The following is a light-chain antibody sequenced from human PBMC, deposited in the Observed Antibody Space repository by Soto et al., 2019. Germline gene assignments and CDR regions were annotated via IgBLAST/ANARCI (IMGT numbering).Light chain of an antibody. Sequence: EIVMTQSPATLSVSPGERATLSCRASQSVSSKLAWYQQKPGQAPRLLIYRASTRATDIPARFSGSGSGTEFTLTISSLQSEDFAVYYCQQYNNWWTFGQGTKVDIK. CDR1: QSVSSK. V-gene: IGKV3-15*01. CDR2: RAS. CDR3: QQYNNWWT. J-gene: IGKJ1*01.